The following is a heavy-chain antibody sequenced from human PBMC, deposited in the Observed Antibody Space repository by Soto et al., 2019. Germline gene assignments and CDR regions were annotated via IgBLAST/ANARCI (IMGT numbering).Heavy chain of an antibody. CDR2: INHSGST. J-gene: IGHJ4*02. D-gene: IGHD2-2*01. V-gene: IGHV4-34*01. CDR1: GGSFSGYY. Sequence: QVQLQQWGAGLLKPSETLSLTCAVYGGSFSGYYWSWIRQPPGKGLEWIGEINHSGSTNYNPSLKSRVTISVDTSKNQFSLKLSSVTAADTAVYYCARVLPAALKYFDYWGQGTLVTVSS. CDR3: ARVLPAALKYFDY.